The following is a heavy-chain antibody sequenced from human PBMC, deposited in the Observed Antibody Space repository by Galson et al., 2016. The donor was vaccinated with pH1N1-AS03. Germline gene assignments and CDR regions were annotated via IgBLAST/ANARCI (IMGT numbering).Heavy chain of an antibody. Sequence: SLRLSCAASGFTFSSSWMSWVRQAPGKXLEWVAXIRQDGSDKXYVDPVRGRFTISRDNAKNSLYLQMNSLRAEDTAVYYCVKGGTNFDSWGQGTLVTVSS. CDR2: IRQDGSDK. D-gene: IGHD1-26*01. CDR1: GFTFSSSW. J-gene: IGHJ4*02. V-gene: IGHV3-7*01. CDR3: VKGGTNFDS.